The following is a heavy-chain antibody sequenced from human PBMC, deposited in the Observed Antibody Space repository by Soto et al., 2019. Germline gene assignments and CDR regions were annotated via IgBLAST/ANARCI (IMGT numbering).Heavy chain of an antibody. CDR1: GYTFTGYY. CDR2: INPNSGGT. CDR3: ARSYYYGSGSSGEVDY. J-gene: IGHJ4*02. Sequence: QVQLVQSGAEVKKPGASVKVSCKASGYTFTGYYMHWVRQAPGQGLEWMGWINPNSGGTNYAQKFQGRVTMTRDTSISTAYMELSRLRSDDTALYYCARSYYYGSGSSGEVDYWGQGTLVTVSS. D-gene: IGHD3-10*01. V-gene: IGHV1-2*02.